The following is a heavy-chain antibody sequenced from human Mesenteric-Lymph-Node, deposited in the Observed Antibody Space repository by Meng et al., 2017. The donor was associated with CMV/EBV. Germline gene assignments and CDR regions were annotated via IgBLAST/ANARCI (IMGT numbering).Heavy chain of an antibody. CDR3: ANSILSGSFDC. J-gene: IGHJ5*01. CDR2: ICWEDDK. D-gene: IGHD3-10*01. Sequence: ISWFSLSTSGVGGGWNRPAPGKALEGLAIICWEDDKRYSPSMKGRLTITKDTSQKQVVLTMTNMDPVDTAKYYWANSILSGSFDCWGQGTLVTVSS. V-gene: IGHV2-5*02. CDR1: WFSLSTSGVG.